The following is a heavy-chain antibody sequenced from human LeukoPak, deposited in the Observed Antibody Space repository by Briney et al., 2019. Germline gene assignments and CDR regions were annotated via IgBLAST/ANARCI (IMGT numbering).Heavy chain of an antibody. CDR1: GGTFSSYA. D-gene: IGHD3-22*01. J-gene: IGHJ4*02. CDR2: IIPILGIA. Sequence: GSSVKVSCKASGGTFSSYAISWVRQAPGQGLEWMGRIIPILGIANYAQKFQGRVTITADESTSTAYMELSSLRSEDTAVYYCARDDDSSGLRYWGQGTLVTVSS. V-gene: IGHV1-69*04. CDR3: ARDDDSSGLRY.